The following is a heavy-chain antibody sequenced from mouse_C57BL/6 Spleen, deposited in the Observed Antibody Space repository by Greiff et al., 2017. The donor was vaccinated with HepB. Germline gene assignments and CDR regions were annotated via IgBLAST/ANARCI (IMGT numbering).Heavy chain of an antibody. D-gene: IGHD1-1*01. V-gene: IGHV1-72*01. CDR1: GYTFTSYW. J-gene: IGHJ1*03. CDR2: IDPNSGGT. CDR3: ARGDYGSSYGWYFDV. Sequence: QVQLQQPGAELVKPGASVKLSCKASGYTFTSYWMHWVKQRPGRGLEWIGRIDPNSGGTKYNEKFKSKATLTVDTPSSTAYMQLSSLTSEDSAVYYCARGDYGSSYGWYFDVWGTGTTVTVSS.